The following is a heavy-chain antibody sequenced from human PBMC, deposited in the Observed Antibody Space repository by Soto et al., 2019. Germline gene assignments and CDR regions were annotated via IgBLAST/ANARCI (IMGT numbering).Heavy chain of an antibody. J-gene: IGHJ4*02. V-gene: IGHV5-51*01. D-gene: IGHD3-16*01. CDR2: IYPGDSDT. CDR1: GYSFTSYW. CDR3: ARRTPRRGEADY. Sequence: GESLKISCKGSGYSFTSYWIGWVRQIPGKGLEWMGIIYPGDSDTRYSPSFQGQVTISADKSISTAYLQWSSLKAANTAMYYGARRTPRRGEADYWGQGTLVTVSS.